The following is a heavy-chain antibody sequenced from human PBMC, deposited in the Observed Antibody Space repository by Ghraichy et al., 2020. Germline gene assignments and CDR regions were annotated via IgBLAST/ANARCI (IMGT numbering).Heavy chain of an antibody. CDR1: GFTFSSYG. J-gene: IGHJ4*02. V-gene: IGHV3-33*01. CDR3: ARASGIAVAGNDY. CDR2: IWYDGSNK. Sequence: GGSLRLSCAASGFTFSSYGMHWVRQAPGKGLEWVAVIWYDGSNKYYADSVKGRFTISRDNSKNTLYLQMNSLRAEDTAVYYCARASGIAVAGNDYWGQGTLVTVSS. D-gene: IGHD6-19*01.